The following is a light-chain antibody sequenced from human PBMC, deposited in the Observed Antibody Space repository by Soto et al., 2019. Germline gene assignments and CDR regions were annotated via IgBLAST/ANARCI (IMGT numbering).Light chain of an antibody. J-gene: IGKJ5*01. Sequence: EILLTQSPDTLSLSPGERATLSCRASQTVSSNYLAWCQQRPGQAPRLLFYDASNRATGIPARFSGSGSGTDFTLTISSLEPEDFAVYYCQQRSNWPPITFGQGTRLEIK. CDR3: QQRSNWPPIT. CDR2: DAS. V-gene: IGKV3-11*01. CDR1: QTVSSNY.